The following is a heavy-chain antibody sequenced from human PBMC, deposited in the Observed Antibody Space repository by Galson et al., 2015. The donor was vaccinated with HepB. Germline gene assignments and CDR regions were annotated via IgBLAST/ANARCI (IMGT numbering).Heavy chain of an antibody. V-gene: IGHV3-30*18. Sequence: SLRLSCAASGLIFSEYSMHWVRQAPGKGLEWVAVVSYDGSNKNYADSVKGRFTISRDNSKNTLFLQMKSLRGEDTAVYYCAQDKAMIPARQAPFFYSVMASGGQGPPVT. J-gene: IGHJ1*01. D-gene: IGHD2-21*01. CDR1: GLIFSEYS. CDR2: VSYDGSNK. CDR3: AQDKAMIPARQAPFFYSVMAS.